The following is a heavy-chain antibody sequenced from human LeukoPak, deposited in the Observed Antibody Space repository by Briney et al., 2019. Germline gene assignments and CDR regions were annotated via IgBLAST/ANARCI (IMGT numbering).Heavy chain of an antibody. D-gene: IGHD2-2*01. Sequence: ASVKVSCKASGGTFSSYAISWVRQAPGQGLEWMGIINPSGGSTSYAQKFQGRVTMTRDTSTSTVYMELSSLRSEDTAVYYCAREFVGYCSSTSCYQYWFDPWGQGTLVTVSS. CDR2: INPSGGST. V-gene: IGHV1-46*01. J-gene: IGHJ5*02. CDR1: GGTFSSYA. CDR3: AREFVGYCSSTSCYQYWFDP.